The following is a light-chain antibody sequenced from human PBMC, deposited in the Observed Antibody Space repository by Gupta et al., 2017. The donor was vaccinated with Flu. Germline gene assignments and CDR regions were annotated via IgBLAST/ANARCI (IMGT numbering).Light chain of an antibody. CDR3: QQYYAIPLT. CDR2: WAS. J-gene: IGKJ1*01. Sequence: DIVMTQSPDSLAVSLGERATINCKSSQSVFYSSNNTNYLAWYQQKPGQPPKLVMKWASTREFGVPDRLSGSGSETDFTLTINSLQAEDVAIYYCQQYYAIPLTFGQGTRVEI. V-gene: IGKV4-1*01. CDR1: QSVFYSSNNTNY.